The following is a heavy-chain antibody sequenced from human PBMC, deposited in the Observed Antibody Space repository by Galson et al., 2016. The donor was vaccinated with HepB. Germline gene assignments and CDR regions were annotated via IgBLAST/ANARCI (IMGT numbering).Heavy chain of an antibody. D-gene: IGHD5-12*01. V-gene: IGHV3-21*01. CDR1: GFSFSSYS. J-gene: IGHJ4*02. CDR2: ITSRSNYI. Sequence: SLRLSCAASGFSFSSYSMNWIRQAPGKGLEWVSSITSRSNYIHYADSVKGRFTISRDNAKKSLYLQMNGLRVEDTAMYYCARDVSGYSGVQWGQGTLVTVS. CDR3: ARDVSGYSGVQ.